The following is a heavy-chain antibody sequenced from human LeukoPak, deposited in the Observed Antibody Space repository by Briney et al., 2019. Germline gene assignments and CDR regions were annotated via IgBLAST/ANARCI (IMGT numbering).Heavy chain of an antibody. D-gene: IGHD4/OR15-4a*01. V-gene: IGHV3-11*04. CDR2: ISNSGSTI. J-gene: IGHJ5*02. CDR1: GFTFSDYY. CDR3: AGYMTIGSWFDP. Sequence: PGGSLRLSCAASGFTFSDYYMSWIRQAPGKGLEWVSYISNSGSTIYYADSVKGRFTISRDNAKNSLYLQMNSLRAEDTAVYYCAGYMTIGSWFDPWGQGTLVTVSS.